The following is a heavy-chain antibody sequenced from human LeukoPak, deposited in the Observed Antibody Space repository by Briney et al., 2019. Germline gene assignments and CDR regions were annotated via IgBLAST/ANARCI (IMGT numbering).Heavy chain of an antibody. CDR2: ISGDGTAR. CDR1: GFTSSSYW. CDR3: ARGGQGYNPHDY. Sequence: PGGSLRLSCAASGFTSSSYWMHWVRQVPGKGLVWVSRISGDGTARNYADSVKGRFTISRDDAKNTVDLQMNSLRGEDTAVYYCARGGQGYNPHDYWGQGTLVTVSS. V-gene: IGHV3-74*01. J-gene: IGHJ4*02. D-gene: IGHD5-24*01.